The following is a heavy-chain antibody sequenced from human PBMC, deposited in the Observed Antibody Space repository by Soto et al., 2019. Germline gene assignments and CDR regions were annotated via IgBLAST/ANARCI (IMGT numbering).Heavy chain of an antibody. D-gene: IGHD3-9*01. Sequence: QVQLVQSGAEVKKPGSSVKVSCKASGGTFSSYAISWVRQAPGQGLEWMGGIIPIFGTANYAQKFQGRVTITADESTNTAYMELSSLRSEDTAVYYCARDKTNYDILTGPNYGMDVWGQGTTVTVSS. CDR3: ARDKTNYDILTGPNYGMDV. V-gene: IGHV1-69*01. CDR1: GGTFSSYA. J-gene: IGHJ6*02. CDR2: IIPIFGTA.